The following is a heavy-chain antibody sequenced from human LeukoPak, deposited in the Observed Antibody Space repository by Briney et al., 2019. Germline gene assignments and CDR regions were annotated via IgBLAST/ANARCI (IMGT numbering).Heavy chain of an antibody. CDR1: GFTFSSYA. Sequence: GGSLRLSCSASGFTFSSYAMHWVRQAPGKGREYVSAISSNGGSTYYADSVKGRFTISRDNSKNTLYLQMSSLRAEDTAVYYCVKEAPVVVPAAHLVFDYWGQGTLVTVSS. J-gene: IGHJ4*02. D-gene: IGHD2-2*01. CDR3: VKEAPVVVPAAHLVFDY. CDR2: ISSNGGST. V-gene: IGHV3-64D*06.